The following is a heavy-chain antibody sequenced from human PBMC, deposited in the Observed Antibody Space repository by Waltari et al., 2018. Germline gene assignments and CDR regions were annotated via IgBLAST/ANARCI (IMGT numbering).Heavy chain of an antibody. D-gene: IGHD2-2*01. CDR3: ARMVRGYCSSTSCHTDH. CDR2: IYYSGST. CDR1: GGSISSSSYY. J-gene: IGHJ4*02. Sequence: HPQLQESGPGLVKPSETLSLTCTVPGGSISSSSYYWGWVRQPPGKGLEWIGSIYYSGSTYYNPSLKSRVTISVDTSKNQFSLRVSSVTAADTAVFYCARMVRGYCSSTSCHTDHWGQGTLVTVSS. V-gene: IGHV4-39*07.